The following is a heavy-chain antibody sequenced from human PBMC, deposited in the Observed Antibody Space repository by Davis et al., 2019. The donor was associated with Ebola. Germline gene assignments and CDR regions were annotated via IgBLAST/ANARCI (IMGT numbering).Heavy chain of an antibody. V-gene: IGHV3-30-3*01. CDR1: GFTFSSYA. J-gene: IGHJ5*02. CDR2: ISYDGSNK. Sequence: GESLKISCAASGFTFSSYAMHWVRQAPGKGLEWVAVISYDGSNKYYADSVKGRFTISRDNSKNTLYLQMNSLRAEDTAVYYCASSPFVVPAARDWFDPWGQGTLVTVSS. CDR3: ASSPFVVPAARDWFDP. D-gene: IGHD2-2*01.